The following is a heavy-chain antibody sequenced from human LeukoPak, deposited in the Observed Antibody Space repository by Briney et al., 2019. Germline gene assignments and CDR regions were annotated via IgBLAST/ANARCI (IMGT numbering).Heavy chain of an antibody. V-gene: IGHV3-23*01. CDR1: GFTFSSYA. CDR3: AKDGYAMVSFFDY. J-gene: IGHJ4*02. Sequence: GGSLRLSCAASGFTFSSYAMTWVRQAPGKGLEWVSGISGSGGNTYYADSVKGRFTISRDNSKNTLYLQLSSLRAEDTAVYYCAKDGYAMVSFFDYWGQGTLVSVSS. CDR2: ISGSGGNT. D-gene: IGHD4/OR15-4a*01.